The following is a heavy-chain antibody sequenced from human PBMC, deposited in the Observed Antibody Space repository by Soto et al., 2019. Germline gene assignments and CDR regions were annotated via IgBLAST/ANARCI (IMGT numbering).Heavy chain of an antibody. J-gene: IGHJ4*02. CDR2: INPSGST. CDR3: ARRTGEIVVVPAADTYYFDY. Sequence: QVQLQQWGAGLLKPSETLSLTCAVYGGSFSGYYWSWIRQPPGKGLEWIGEINPSGSTNYNPSLKSRVSISVGTSKNQFSLKLSSVTAADTAVYYCARRTGEIVVVPAADTYYFDYWGQGTLVTVSS. D-gene: IGHD2-2*01. CDR1: GGSFSGYY. V-gene: IGHV4-34*01.